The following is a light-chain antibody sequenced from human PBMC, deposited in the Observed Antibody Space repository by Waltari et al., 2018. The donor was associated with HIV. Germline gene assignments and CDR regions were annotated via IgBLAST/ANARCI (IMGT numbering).Light chain of an antibody. V-gene: IGKV1-5*03. CDR1: QNFGAF. J-gene: IGKJ1*01. CDR3: HQYASFSGT. CDR2: QAS. Sequence: DIRLTQSPSTLSASAGDRVAITCRAGQNFGAFLAWYQQKPGKPPKLLIFQASILEGGVPSRFRGSVSGSDFTLTINGLQSDDFATYYCHQYASFSGTFGQGTKVELK.